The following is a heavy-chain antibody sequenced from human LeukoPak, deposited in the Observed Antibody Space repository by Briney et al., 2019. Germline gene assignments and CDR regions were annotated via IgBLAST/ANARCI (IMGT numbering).Heavy chain of an antibody. J-gene: IGHJ4*02. D-gene: IGHD2-15*01. Sequence: ASVKVSCKASGYTFTSYYMHWVRQAPGQGLEWMGIINPSGGSTSYAQKFQGRVTITRDTSASTAYMELSSLRSEDTAVYYCAWGDSVGFDYWGQGTLVTVSS. V-gene: IGHV1-46*01. CDR2: INPSGGST. CDR1: GYTFTSYY. CDR3: AWGDSVGFDY.